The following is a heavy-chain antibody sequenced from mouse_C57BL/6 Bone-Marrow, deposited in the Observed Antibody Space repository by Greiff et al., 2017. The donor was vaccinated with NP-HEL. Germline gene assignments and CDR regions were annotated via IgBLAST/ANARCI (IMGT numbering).Heavy chain of an antibody. D-gene: IGHD3-1*01. Sequence: EVQLQQSGPELVKPGASVKISCKASGYTFTDYYMNWVKQSHGKSLEWIGDINPNNGGTSYNQQFKGKATLTVDKSSSTAYMELRSLTSEDSAGYYGARSGNSRGYFDVWGTGTTVTVSS. CDR2: INPNNGGT. CDR1: GYTFTDYY. V-gene: IGHV1-26*01. CDR3: ARSGNSRGYFDV. J-gene: IGHJ1*03.